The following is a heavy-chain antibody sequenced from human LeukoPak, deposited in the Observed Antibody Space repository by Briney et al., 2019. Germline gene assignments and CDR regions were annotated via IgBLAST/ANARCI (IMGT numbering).Heavy chain of an antibody. D-gene: IGHD5-18*01. V-gene: IGHV4-34*01. CDR1: GGSFSGYY. CDR3: ARASAGWIQLFRALDF. Sequence: SETLSLTCAVYGGSFSGYYWSWIRQPAGKGLEWIGEINHSGSTNYNPSLTSRVTISVDTSKNQFSLKLSSVTAADTAVYYCARASAGWIQLFRALDFWGKGTTVTVSS. CDR2: INHSGST. J-gene: IGHJ6*04.